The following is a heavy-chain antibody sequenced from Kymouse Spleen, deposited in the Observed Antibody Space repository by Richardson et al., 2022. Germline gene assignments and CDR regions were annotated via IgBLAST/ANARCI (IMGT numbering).Heavy chain of an antibody. CDR3: ARGDYDILTGWRRYFDL. CDR1: GGSVSSGSYY. J-gene: IGHJ2*01. Sequence: QVQLQESGPGLVKPSETLSLTCTVSGGSVSSGSYYWSWIRQPPGKGLEWIGYIYYSGSTNYNPSLKSRVTISVDTSKNQFSLKLSSVTAADTAVYYCARGDYDILTGWRRYFDLWGRGTLVTVSS. CDR2: IYYSGST. D-gene: IGHD3-9*01. V-gene: IGHV4-61*01.